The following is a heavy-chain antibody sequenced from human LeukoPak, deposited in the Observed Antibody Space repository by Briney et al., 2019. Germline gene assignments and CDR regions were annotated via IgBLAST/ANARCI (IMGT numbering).Heavy chain of an antibody. J-gene: IGHJ4*02. V-gene: IGHV4-59*01. CDR1: GGSISNYY. Sequence: SEILSLTCTVSGGSISNYYWSWIRQPPGRGLEWIGYIYYRGRTRYNPSLKSRVTISVDTSKNQFSLKLSSVTAADTAVYYCARVSYYDSSGYQYWGQGTLVTVSS. D-gene: IGHD3-22*01. CDR3: ARVSYYDSSGYQY. CDR2: IYYRGRT.